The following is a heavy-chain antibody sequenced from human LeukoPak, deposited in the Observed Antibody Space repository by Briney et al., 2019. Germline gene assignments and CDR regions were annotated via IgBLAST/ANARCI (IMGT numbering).Heavy chain of an antibody. J-gene: IGHJ6*03. V-gene: IGHV3-30*07. CDR3: AKEGPRSGWLHYYYYMDV. CDR2: YDGSDR. D-gene: IGHD6-19*01. Sequence: YDGSDRYYADSVKGRFTISRDNSKNTLYLQMSSLRAEDTAVYYCAKEGPRSGWLHYYYYMDVWGKGTTVTVSS.